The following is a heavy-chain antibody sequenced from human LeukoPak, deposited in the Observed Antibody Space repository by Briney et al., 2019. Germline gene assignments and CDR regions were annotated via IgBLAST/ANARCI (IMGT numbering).Heavy chain of an antibody. CDR2: IGTAGDT. CDR1: GFTFSSYD. Sequence: GRSLRLSCAASGFTFSSYDMHWVRQATGKGLEWVSTIGTAGDTYYPGSVKGRFTISRENAKNSLYLQMNSLRAGDTAVYYCARGPLSPYYYYGMDVWGQGTTVTVSS. V-gene: IGHV3-13*01. CDR3: ARGPLSPYYYYGMDV. J-gene: IGHJ6*02.